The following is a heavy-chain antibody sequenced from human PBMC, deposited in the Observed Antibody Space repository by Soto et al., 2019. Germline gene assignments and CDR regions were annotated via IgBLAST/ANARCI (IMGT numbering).Heavy chain of an antibody. V-gene: IGHV4-31*03. CDR3: ARRYGGNSGDY. CDR2: IYYSGST. CDR1: GGSISSGGYY. J-gene: IGHJ4*02. D-gene: IGHD2-21*02. Sequence: QVQLQESGPGLVKPSQTLSLTCTVSGGSISSGGYYWSWIRQHPGKGLEWIGYIYYSGSTYYNPSLKXRLTXSXHTPKNQFSLKLSSVTAADTAVYYCARRYGGNSGDYWGQGTLVTVSS.